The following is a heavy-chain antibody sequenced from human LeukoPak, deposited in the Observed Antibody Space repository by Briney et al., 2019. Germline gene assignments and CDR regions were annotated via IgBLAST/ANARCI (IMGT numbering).Heavy chain of an antibody. D-gene: IGHD5-24*01. CDR1: GGTFSSYT. V-gene: IGHV1-69*02. CDR2: IIPILGIA. Sequence: SVKVSCKASGGTFSSYTISWVRQAPGQGLEWMGRIIPILGIANYAQKFQGRVTITADKSTSTAYMELSSLRSEDAAVYYCASRDGYNFDYFDHWGQGTLVTVSS. CDR3: ASRDGYNFDYFDH. J-gene: IGHJ4*02.